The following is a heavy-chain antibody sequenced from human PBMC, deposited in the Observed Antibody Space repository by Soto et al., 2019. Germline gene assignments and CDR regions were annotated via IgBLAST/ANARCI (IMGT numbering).Heavy chain of an antibody. D-gene: IGHD4-17*01. CDR3: ARDDNGDNDRPFDP. CDR2: IYTSGNT. J-gene: IGHJ5*02. CDR1: GGSISNYY. V-gene: IGHV4-4*07. Sequence: PSETLSLTCTVSGGSISNYYWSWIRQPAGKGLEWIGRIYTSGNTNYNPSLKGRVTMSVDMSKNQFSLKLSSVAAADTAVYYCARDDNGDNDRPFDPWRQRTLVTVS.